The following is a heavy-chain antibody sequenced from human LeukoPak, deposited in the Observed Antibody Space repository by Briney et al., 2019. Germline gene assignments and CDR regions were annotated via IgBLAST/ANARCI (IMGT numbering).Heavy chain of an antibody. V-gene: IGHV4-34*01. D-gene: IGHD2-8*02. CDR1: GGSFSGYY. J-gene: IGHJ4*02. CDR2: INHSGST. CDR3: ARRTGLYYFDY. Sequence: SETLSLTCAVYGGSFSGYYWSWIRQPPGKGLEWIGEINHSGSTNYNPSLKSRVTISVDTSKNQFSLKLSSVTAADTAVYYCARRTGLYYFDYWGQGTLVTVSS.